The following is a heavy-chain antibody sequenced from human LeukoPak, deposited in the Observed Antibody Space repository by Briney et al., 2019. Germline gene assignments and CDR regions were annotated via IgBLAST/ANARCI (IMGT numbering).Heavy chain of an antibody. V-gene: IGHV3-7*01. J-gene: IGHJ6*03. Sequence: PGGSLRLSCAASGFTFSNYWMTWVRQTPGKGLEWVANIKEDGSEKYYVDSVKGRFTISRDNAKNALYLQMNNLRAEDTAVYYCARRRFYYYYMDVWDKGATVTISS. CDR3: ARRRFYYYYMDV. CDR2: IKEDGSEK. CDR1: GFTFSNYW. D-gene: IGHD3-10*01.